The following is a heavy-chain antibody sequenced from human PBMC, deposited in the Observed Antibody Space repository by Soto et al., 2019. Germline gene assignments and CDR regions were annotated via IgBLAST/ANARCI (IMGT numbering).Heavy chain of an antibody. CDR1: GFTFSSYA. CDR3: AKDLGEYSSSCPNWFDP. Sequence: EVQLLESGGGLVQPGGSLRLSCAASGFTFSSYAMSWVRQAPGKGLEWVSAISGSGGSTYYADSVKGRFTISRDNSKNTLYLQMNSLRAEDTAVYYCAKDLGEYSSSCPNWFDPWGQGTLVTVSS. J-gene: IGHJ5*02. V-gene: IGHV3-23*01. D-gene: IGHD6-13*01. CDR2: ISGSGGST.